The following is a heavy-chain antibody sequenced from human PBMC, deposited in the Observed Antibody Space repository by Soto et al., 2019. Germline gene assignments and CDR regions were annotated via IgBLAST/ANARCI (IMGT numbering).Heavy chain of an antibody. J-gene: IGHJ5*02. Sequence: VQLVESGGGLVKPGGSLTLSCVASGFTFSDYYMNWIRQAPGKGLEWLSYISSSSADTNYADSVKGRFIISRDNSKNALFLQMNNLRDDDTAVYYCVWQARLAASWGQGTLVTVSS. V-gene: IGHV3-11*05. CDR3: VWQARLAAS. CDR2: ISSSSADT. CDR1: GFTFSDYY. D-gene: IGHD3-9*01.